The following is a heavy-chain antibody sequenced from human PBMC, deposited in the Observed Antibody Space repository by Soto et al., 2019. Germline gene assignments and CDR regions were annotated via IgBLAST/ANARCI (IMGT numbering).Heavy chain of an antibody. CDR1: GFTLSSYA. CDR3: ARGPGHDGNEYYNFDS. Sequence: QVQLVESGGGVVQPGRSLRLSCAASGFTLSSYAMHWVRQAPGKGLEWVAVISCAGTSTYYADSVRGRFTISRDNSKDTVYLQLNSLRTEDTAVYHCARGPGHDGNEYYNFDSWGQGTLVTVSS. V-gene: IGHV3-30-3*01. CDR2: ISCAGTST. D-gene: IGHD3-10*01. J-gene: IGHJ4*02.